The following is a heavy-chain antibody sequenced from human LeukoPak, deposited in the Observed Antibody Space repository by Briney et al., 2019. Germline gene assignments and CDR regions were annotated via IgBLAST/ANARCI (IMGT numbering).Heavy chain of an antibody. J-gene: IGHJ5*02. CDR3: TRRVSATRWFDP. CDR2: INSDGSTT. D-gene: IGHD2-15*01. V-gene: IGHV3-74*01. Sequence: PGGSLRLSCAASGFTFSDHYMDWVRQAPGKGLVWVSRINSDGSTTSYADSVKGRFTISRDNAENTLYLQMNSLRVEDTAVYYCTRRVSATRWFDPWGQGTLVTVSS. CDR1: GFTFSDHY.